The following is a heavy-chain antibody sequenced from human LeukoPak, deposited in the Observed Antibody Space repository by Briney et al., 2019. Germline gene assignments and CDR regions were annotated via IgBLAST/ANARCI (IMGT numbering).Heavy chain of an antibody. D-gene: IGHD2-2*01. J-gene: IGHJ3*02. V-gene: IGHV5-51*01. Sequence: GESLKISCKGSGYSFTSYWIGWVRQVPGKGLEWMGIIYPGDSDTRYSPSFQGQVTISADKSISTAYLQWSSLKASDTAMYYCARYYCSSTSCPPAAFDIWGQGTMVTVSS. CDR1: GYSFTSYW. CDR2: IYPGDSDT. CDR3: ARYYCSSTSCPPAAFDI.